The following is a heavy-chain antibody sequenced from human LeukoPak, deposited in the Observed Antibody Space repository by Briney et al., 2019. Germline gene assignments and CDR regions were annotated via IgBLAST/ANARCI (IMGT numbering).Heavy chain of an antibody. D-gene: IGHD2-2*01. CDR1: GFTFSSYS. CDR3: ARRADIVVVPAAHRDYYYYYYMDV. J-gene: IGHJ6*03. Sequence: GGSLRLSCAASGFTFSSYSMNWVRQAPGKGREWVSYISSSSSTIYYADSVKGRFTISRDNAKNSLYLQMNSLRAEDTAVYYCARRADIVVVPAAHRDYYYYYYMDVWGKGTTVTVSS. V-gene: IGHV3-48*01. CDR2: ISSSSSTI.